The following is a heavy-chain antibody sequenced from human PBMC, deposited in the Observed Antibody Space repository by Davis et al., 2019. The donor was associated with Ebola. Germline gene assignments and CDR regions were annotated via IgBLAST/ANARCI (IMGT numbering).Heavy chain of an antibody. D-gene: IGHD2-15*01. J-gene: IGHJ3*02. V-gene: IGHV1-46*01. Sequence: VKVSCKASGYTFTSYYMHWVRQAPGQGLEWIGIINPSGGSTSYAQKFQGRVTMTRDTSTSTVYMELSSLRSEDTAVYYCARESRELDIVVVVAANDAFDIWGQGTLVTVSS. CDR1: GYTFTSYY. CDR3: ARESRELDIVVVVAANDAFDI. CDR2: INPSGGST.